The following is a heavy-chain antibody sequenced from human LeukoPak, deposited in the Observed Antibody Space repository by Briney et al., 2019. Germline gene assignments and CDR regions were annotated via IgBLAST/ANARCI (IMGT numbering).Heavy chain of an antibody. J-gene: IGHJ4*02. Sequence: GGSLRLSCAASGFTFSSYGTHWVRQAPGKGLEWVAVTSYDGSNKYYADSLKGRFTISRDNSKNTLYLQMNSLRAEDTAVYYCAKHHCSTISCHGRSSGDFDYWGQGTLVTVSS. CDR2: TSYDGSNK. CDR3: AKHHCSTISCHGRSSGDFDY. D-gene: IGHD2-2*01. V-gene: IGHV3-30*18. CDR1: GFTFSSYG.